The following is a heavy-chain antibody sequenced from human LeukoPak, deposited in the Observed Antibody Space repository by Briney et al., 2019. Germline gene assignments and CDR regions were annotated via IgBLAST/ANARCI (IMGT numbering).Heavy chain of an antibody. CDR1: GDSISNYY. J-gene: IGHJ3*02. D-gene: IGHD1-14*01. CDR2: IYYSGNT. V-gene: IGHV4-59*01. Sequence: KPSETLSLTCTVSGDSISNYYWSWIRQPPGKGLEWIGYIYYSGNTDYNPSLKSRATISVDTSKTQFSLRLNSVTAADTAVYYCARYRNEALFAFDIWGQGTMVTVSS. CDR3: ARYRNEALFAFDI.